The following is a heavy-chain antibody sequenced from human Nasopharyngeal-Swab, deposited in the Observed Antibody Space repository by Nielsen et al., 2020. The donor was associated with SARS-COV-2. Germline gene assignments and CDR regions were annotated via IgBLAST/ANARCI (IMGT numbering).Heavy chain of an antibody. J-gene: IGHJ6*02. V-gene: IGHV1-18*01. Sequence: ASVKVSCKASGYTFTSYGISWVRQAPGQGLEWMGWISAYNGNTNYAQKLQGRVTMTTDTSTSTAYMELSSLRSEDTAVHYCARVVATSRYYYYGMDVWGQGTTVTVSS. CDR1: GYTFTSYG. CDR3: ARVVATSRYYYYGMDV. CDR2: ISAYNGNT. D-gene: IGHD5-12*01.